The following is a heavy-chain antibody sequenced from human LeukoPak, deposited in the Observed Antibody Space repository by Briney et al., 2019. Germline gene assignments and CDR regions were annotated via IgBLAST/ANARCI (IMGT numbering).Heavy chain of an antibody. CDR3: ARGPHSYDSGGSYNVREFDY. V-gene: IGHV4-34*01. D-gene: IGHD3-10*01. Sequence: PSETLSLTCAVYGGSFSGYYWSWIRQAPGKGLEWIGEINHSGSTNYNPSLKSRVTISVDTSKNQFSLQLKSVTAADTAVFYCARGPHSYDSGGSYNVREFDYWGQGTLVTVPS. CDR1: GGSFSGYY. CDR2: INHSGST. J-gene: IGHJ4*02.